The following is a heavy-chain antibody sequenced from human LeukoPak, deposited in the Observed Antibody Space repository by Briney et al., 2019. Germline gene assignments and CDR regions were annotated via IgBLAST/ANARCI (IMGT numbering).Heavy chain of an antibody. J-gene: IGHJ4*02. Sequence: PGGSLRLSCATPEFTFSAYAMNWVRQAPGKGLEWVGYISPTGSTMFYAGSVKGRFTISRDNADNSLYLQMKSLRVEDTAMYYCVRGGWRIIETGGDSWGQGTLVTVSS. V-gene: IGHV3-48*04. D-gene: IGHD2-15*01. CDR1: EFTFSAYA. CDR3: VRGGWRIIETGGDS. CDR2: ISPTGSTM.